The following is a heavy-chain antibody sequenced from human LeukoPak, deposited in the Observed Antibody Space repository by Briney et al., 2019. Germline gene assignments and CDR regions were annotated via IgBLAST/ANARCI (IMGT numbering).Heavy chain of an antibody. CDR3: SLMVRGVSRAFDI. J-gene: IGHJ3*02. CDR2: MNPDSGNT. Sequence: GASVKVSCKASGYTFSNYDINWVRQATGQGLEWMGWMNPDSGNTGYAQKFQGRVNMTRNTSIRTAYMGLSSLRSEDTAVYYCSLMVRGVSRAFDIWGQGTMVTVSS. D-gene: IGHD3-10*01. V-gene: IGHV1-8*01. CDR1: GYTFSNYD.